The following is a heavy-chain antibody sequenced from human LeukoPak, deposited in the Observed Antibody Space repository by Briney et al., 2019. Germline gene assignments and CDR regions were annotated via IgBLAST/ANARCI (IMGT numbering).Heavy chain of an antibody. Sequence: PGGSLRLSCAASGFIFSSHAMSWVRQAPGKGLEWVAGVSGSSGRTYYAASVKGRFTISRDNSKNTLSLEMNSLSAADTAVYYCAKDLSYSSGWYDFDYWGQGTLVTVSS. CDR1: GFIFSSHA. J-gene: IGHJ4*02. D-gene: IGHD6-19*01. CDR2: VSGSSGRT. V-gene: IGHV3-23*01. CDR3: AKDLSYSSGWYDFDY.